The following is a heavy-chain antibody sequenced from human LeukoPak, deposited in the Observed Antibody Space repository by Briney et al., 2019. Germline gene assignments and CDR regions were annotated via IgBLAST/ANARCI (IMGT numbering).Heavy chain of an antibody. CDR1: GGSISSYY. CDR3: ANFRDTAMITPDY. D-gene: IGHD5-18*01. J-gene: IGHJ4*02. Sequence: SETLSLTCTVSGGSISSYYWSWIRQPPGKGLEWIGYIYYSGSTNYNPSLRSRVTISVDTSKNQFSLKLSSVTAADTAVYYCANFRDTAMITPDYWGQGTLVTVSS. V-gene: IGHV4-59*01. CDR2: IYYSGST.